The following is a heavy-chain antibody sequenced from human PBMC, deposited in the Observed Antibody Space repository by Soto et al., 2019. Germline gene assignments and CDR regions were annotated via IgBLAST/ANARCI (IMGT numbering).Heavy chain of an antibody. CDR2: INTDGSAT. V-gene: IGHV3-74*01. CDR1: GFTFSSYW. J-gene: IGHJ4*02. D-gene: IGHD2-21*01. CDR3: ARDGEGY. Sequence: GGSLRLSCAASGFTFSSYWMHWVRQVPGKGLVWVSRINTDGSATNYADSVKGRFTVSRDNAKNTQYLQMNSLRAEDTAVYYCARDGEGYWGQGTLVTV.